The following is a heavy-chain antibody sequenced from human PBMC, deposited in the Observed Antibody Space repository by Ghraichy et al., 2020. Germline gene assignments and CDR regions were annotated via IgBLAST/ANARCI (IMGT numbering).Heavy chain of an antibody. D-gene: IGHD1-26*01. CDR3: AKHTLGLGWYFDL. CDR2: FINSADYT. CDR1: GFTFSSYA. J-gene: IGHJ2*01. V-gene: IGHV3-23*01. Sequence: LSLTCAASGFTFSSYAMTWVRQAPGKGLEWVSTFINSADYTYYADSVKGRFTISRDNSKNTLYLQMNSLRAEDTALYYCAKHTLGLGWYFDLWGRGTLVTVSS.